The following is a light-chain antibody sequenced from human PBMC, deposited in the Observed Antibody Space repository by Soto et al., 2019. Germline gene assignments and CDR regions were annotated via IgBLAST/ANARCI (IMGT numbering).Light chain of an antibody. CDR2: DTS. CDR1: QSVNIY. V-gene: IGKV3-11*01. CDR3: QHRDNWPPRAA. J-gene: IGKJ4*01. Sequence: EIVLTQSPATLSLSPGERATLSCKASQSVNIYLAWYQQKPGQAPRLLIYDTSDRATGVPARFSGSGSGTDFTLTISSLESEAFAVSYCQHRDNWPPRAAFGGGTKVEVK.